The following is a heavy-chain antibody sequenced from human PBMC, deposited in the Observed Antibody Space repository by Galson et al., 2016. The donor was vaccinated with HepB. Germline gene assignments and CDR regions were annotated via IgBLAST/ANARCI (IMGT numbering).Heavy chain of an antibody. Sequence: SVKVSCKASGYSFTSYDINWVRQATGQGLEWMGWMNPNSANTGYAQKFQGRVTMTRNTSISTAYMELSSLKSEDTAVYYCARRRGNTNFGYWGQGTLVTVSS. CDR1: GYSFTSYD. D-gene: IGHD3-10*01. V-gene: IGHV1-8*01. CDR3: ARRRGNTNFGY. CDR2: MNPNSANT. J-gene: IGHJ4*02.